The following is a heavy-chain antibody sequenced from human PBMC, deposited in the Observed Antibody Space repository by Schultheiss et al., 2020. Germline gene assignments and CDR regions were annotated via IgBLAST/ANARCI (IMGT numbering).Heavy chain of an antibody. CDR1: GGSISSYI. D-gene: IGHD1-26*01. V-gene: IGHV4-59*01. J-gene: IGHJ2*01. CDR3: ARASGGGIEYFDL. CDR2: IYYSGSS. Sequence: SETLSLTCTVSGGSISSYIWSWIRQPAVKRLEWIGYIYYSGSSNYNTSLKSRFTISVDTSKNQYSLKLSSVTASDTAVYYCARASGGGIEYFDLWGRGTRVTVSS.